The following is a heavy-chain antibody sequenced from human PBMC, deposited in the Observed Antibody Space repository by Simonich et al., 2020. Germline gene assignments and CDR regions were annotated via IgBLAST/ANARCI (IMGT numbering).Heavy chain of an antibody. D-gene: IGHD6-19*01. Sequence: EVQLVESGGGLVKPGGSLRLSCAASGFTFSSYSMNWVRQAPGKGLGWGSSISSSRSYIDYADSVNGRFTISRDNAQTSLYLQMNSLRAEDTAVYYCARWIAVAGTGAYGMDVWGQGTTVTVSS. CDR3: ARWIAVAGTGAYGMDV. V-gene: IGHV3-21*01. J-gene: IGHJ6*02. CDR1: GFTFSSYS. CDR2: ISSSRSYI.